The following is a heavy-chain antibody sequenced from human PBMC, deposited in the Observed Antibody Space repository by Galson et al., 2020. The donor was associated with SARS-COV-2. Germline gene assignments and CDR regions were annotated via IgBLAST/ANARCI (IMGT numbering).Heavy chain of an antibody. Sequence: ASVKVSCKASGFAFISYGISWVRQAPGQGLEWMGWISGYTGNTNYAHNLQGRVTMTSDTSTNTAYLELRSLRSDDTAVYYCARIDPSGYSGFDFRGPIDHWGQGTLVTVSS. J-gene: IGHJ4*02. CDR3: ARIDPSGYSGFDFRGPIDH. CDR2: ISGYTGNT. CDR1: GFAFISYG. D-gene: IGHD5-12*01. V-gene: IGHV1-18*01.